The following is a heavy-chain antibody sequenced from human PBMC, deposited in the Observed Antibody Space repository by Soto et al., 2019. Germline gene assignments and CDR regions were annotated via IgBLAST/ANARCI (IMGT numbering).Heavy chain of an antibody. D-gene: IGHD3-10*01. CDR2: ISDSGTS. CDR1: NGSINSGDYY. J-gene: IGHJ2*01. Sequence: QMQLRQSGPGLVKPLETLSLTCIVSNGSINSGDYYWGWVRQSPGKGLEWIGSISDSGTSYYTPSLQSRVTMSIDMSRNQFSLRLNSATAADTAVYYCVRTVGSSWFFDLWGCGTLITVSS. CDR3: VRTVGSSWFFDL. V-gene: IGHV4-39*01.